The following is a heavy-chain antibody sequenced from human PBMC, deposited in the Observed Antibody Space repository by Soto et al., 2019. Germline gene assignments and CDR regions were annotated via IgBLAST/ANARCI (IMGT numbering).Heavy chain of an antibody. J-gene: IGHJ4*02. V-gene: IGHV4-61*01. Sequence: QVQLQESGPGRVKPSETLSLTCTVSGGSVSSGNYYWSWIRQPPGKGLEWIGYFYYTGSTNYNPSLKSRVTISIDASKNQFSLRLSSVTAADTAVYYCARSMHYSDGSNYSPFDYWGQGTLVTVSS. CDR1: GGSVSSGNYY. CDR2: FYYTGST. D-gene: IGHD3-22*01. CDR3: ARSMHYSDGSNYSPFDY.